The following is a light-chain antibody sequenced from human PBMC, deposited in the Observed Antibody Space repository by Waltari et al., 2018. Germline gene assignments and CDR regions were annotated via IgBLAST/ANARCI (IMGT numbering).Light chain of an antibody. CDR2: GKN. CDR1: NLRTYS. J-gene: IGLJ2*01. Sequence: SSELTQDPAVSVALGQTVRITCQGDNLRTYSASWYQQKSGQAPVLVIFGKNNRPSGLPDRFSGANSGDSAALIITGAQAEDEADYYCNSRDTSSKHPGVFGGGTKLTVL. V-gene: IGLV3-19*01. CDR3: NSRDTSSKHPGV.